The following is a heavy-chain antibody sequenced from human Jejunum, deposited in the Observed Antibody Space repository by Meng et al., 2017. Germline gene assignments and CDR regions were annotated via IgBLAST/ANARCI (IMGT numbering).Heavy chain of an antibody. J-gene: IGHJ4*02. D-gene: IGHD3-10*01. V-gene: IGHV1-3*01. CDR1: GFTFVSYA. CDR2: ITAGNGNT. CDR3: SRDMPYSAGSFDY. Sequence: ASVKVSCKASGFTFVSYAIYWVRQAPGQGLEWMGWITAGNGNTKYSQKFQGRVTMTRDTSASTAYMELSSLRSEDTAVYYCSRDMPYSAGSFDYWGQGTLVTVSS.